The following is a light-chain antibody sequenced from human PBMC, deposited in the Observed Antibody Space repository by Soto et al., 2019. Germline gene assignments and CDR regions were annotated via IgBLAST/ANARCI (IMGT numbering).Light chain of an antibody. CDR1: QGISSY. CDR3: QQLNSYPPT. J-gene: IGKJ4*01. Sequence: DIQLTQSPSFLSASVGDRVTITCRASQGISSYLAWYQQKPGKAPKLLIYAASTLQSGVPSRFSGSGSGTECTLTISSLQPEDFATYYSQQLNSYPPTFGGGTKVEIK. V-gene: IGKV1-9*01. CDR2: AAS.